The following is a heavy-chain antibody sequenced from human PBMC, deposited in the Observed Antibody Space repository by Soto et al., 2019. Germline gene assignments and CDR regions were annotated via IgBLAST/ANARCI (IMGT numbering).Heavy chain of an antibody. D-gene: IGHD6-13*01. CDR2: ISGSGSSI. V-gene: IGHV3-23*01. CDR3: AKGGDSSSWKNWFDP. CDR1: GFTFSNYA. Sequence: EVQLLESGGGLVQPGGSLRLSCAASGFTFSNYAMTWVRQAPGKGLEWVSGISGSGSSIYYADSVKGRFTISRDNSKNTLHLQMNSLRADDTAAYYCAKGGDSSSWKNWFDPWGQGTLVTVSS. J-gene: IGHJ5*02.